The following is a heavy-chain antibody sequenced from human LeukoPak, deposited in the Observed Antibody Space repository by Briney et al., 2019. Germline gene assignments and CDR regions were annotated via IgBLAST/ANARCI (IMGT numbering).Heavy chain of an antibody. CDR1: GFTFSSYG. J-gene: IGHJ4*02. CDR2: ISGSGGST. Sequence: PGGSLRLSCAASGFTFSSYGMSWVRQAPGKGLEWVSAISGSGGSTYYADSVKGRFTISRDNSKNTLYLQMNSLRAEDTAVYYCTTSRYSGSYWGQGTLVTVSS. V-gene: IGHV3-23*01. CDR3: TTSRYSGSY. D-gene: IGHD1-26*01.